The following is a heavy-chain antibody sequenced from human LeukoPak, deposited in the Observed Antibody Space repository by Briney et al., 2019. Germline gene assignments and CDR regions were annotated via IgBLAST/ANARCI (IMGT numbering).Heavy chain of an antibody. CDR3: ARVDYYDSSGYSAGAFDI. Sequence: ASVKVSCKSSGYTFTGYYMHWVRHAPGQGLEWMGWINPNSGGTNYAQKFQGRVTMTRDTSISTAYMELSRLRSDDTAVYYCARVDYYDSSGYSAGAFDIWGQGTMVTVSS. D-gene: IGHD3-22*01. J-gene: IGHJ3*02. CDR2: INPNSGGT. CDR1: GYTFTGYY. V-gene: IGHV1-2*02.